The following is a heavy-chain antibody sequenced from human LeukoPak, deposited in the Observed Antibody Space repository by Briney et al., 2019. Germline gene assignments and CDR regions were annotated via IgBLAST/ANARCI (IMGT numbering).Heavy chain of an antibody. D-gene: IGHD4-17*01. V-gene: IGHV1-58*02. Sequence: SVKVSCKASGFTFTSSAMQWVRQARGQRLEWIGWIVVGSGNTNYAQKFQERVTITRDMSTSTAYMELSSLRSEGTVVYYCAAGGDYGDYAPTGGYYYYYMDVWGKGTTVTVSS. CDR3: AAGGDYGDYAPTGGYYYYYMDV. CDR2: IVVGSGNT. J-gene: IGHJ6*03. CDR1: GFTFTSSA.